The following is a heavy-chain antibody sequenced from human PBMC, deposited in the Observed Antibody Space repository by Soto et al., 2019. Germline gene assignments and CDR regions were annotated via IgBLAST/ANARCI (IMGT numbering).Heavy chain of an antibody. D-gene: IGHD2-15*01. Sequence: SPTLSLTCVGSGDTVSSNSVAWDWVRQSPSRGLEWLGRTYYRYRWYSDYAVSVRSRIDINADTSKNQVSLQLNSVTPEDTAVYYCARSEEDSDYYYYGMDVWGQGTTVTVSS. CDR1: GDTVSSNSVA. CDR3: ARSEEDSDYYYYGMDV. V-gene: IGHV6-1*01. CDR2: TYYRYRWYS. J-gene: IGHJ6*02.